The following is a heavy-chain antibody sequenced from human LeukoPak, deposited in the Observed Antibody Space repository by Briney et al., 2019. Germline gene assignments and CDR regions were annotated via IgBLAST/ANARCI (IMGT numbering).Heavy chain of an antibody. CDR1: GGSISSGDYY. V-gene: IGHV4-30-4*08. J-gene: IGHJ4*02. CDR2: IYYSGST. D-gene: IGHD3-3*01. Sequence: SQTLSLTCTVSGGSISSGDYYWSWIRQPPGKGLEWIGYIYYSGSTYYNPSLKSRVTISVDTSKNQFSLKLSSVTAADTAVYYCARGEGDIDFWSGYQYYFDYWGQGTLVTVSS. CDR3: ARGEGDIDFWSGYQYYFDY.